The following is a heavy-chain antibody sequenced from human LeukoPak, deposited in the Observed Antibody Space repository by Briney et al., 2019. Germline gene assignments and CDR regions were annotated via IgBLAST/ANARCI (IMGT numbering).Heavy chain of an antibody. Sequence: GRSLRLSCAASGFTFDDYAMHWVRQAPGKGLEWVSGISWNSGSIGYADSVKGRFTISRDNAKNSLYLQMNSLRAEDTALYYCARTSRYDSSGYYDAFDIWGQGTMVTVSS. V-gene: IGHV3-9*01. D-gene: IGHD3-22*01. J-gene: IGHJ3*02. CDR2: ISWNSGSI. CDR3: ARTSRYDSSGYYDAFDI. CDR1: GFTFDDYA.